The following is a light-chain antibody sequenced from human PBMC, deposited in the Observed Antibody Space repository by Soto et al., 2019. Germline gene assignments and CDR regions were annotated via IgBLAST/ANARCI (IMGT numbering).Light chain of an antibody. CDR3: QHHNSYSQT. J-gene: IGKJ1*01. CDR2: GAS. V-gene: IGKV1-5*01. Sequence: DIQMTQSPPTLSASVGDRVTITCRASQSIRHYLAWYQQMPGKAPKLLIYGASTLHSGVPSRFSGSGSGTEFTLTISSLQPDDFGTYFCQHHNSYSQTFGQGTKVDIK. CDR1: QSIRHY.